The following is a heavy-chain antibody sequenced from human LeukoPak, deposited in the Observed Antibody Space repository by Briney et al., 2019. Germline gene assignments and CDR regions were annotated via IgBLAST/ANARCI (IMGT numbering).Heavy chain of an antibody. J-gene: IGHJ4*02. D-gene: IGHD3-16*01. CDR2: INHRGTT. CDR1: AESYSHYY. CDR3: ATMSPNGYTGLIGAVVGYFEN. Sequence: PSETLSLTCAVYAESYSHYYWTWVRQAPGQGLEWLGEINHRGTTNFNLSLKSRANISVDTSKNQFSLKLASVSAADTAVYYCATMSPNGYTGLIGAVVGYFENWGQGTLVTVSS. V-gene: IGHV4-34*01.